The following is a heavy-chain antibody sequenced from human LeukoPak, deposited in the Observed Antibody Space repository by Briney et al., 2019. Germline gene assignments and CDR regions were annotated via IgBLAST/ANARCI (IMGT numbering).Heavy chain of an antibody. CDR2: IYYSGST. D-gene: IGHD1-20*01. CDR1: VGSISSSSYY. J-gene: IGHJ5*02. CDR3: ARHDITTAGLDWFDP. Sequence: PSETLSLTCTVSVGSISSSSYYWGWIRQPPGTGLEWIGSIYYSGSTYYNPSLKSRVTISVDTSKNQFSLKLSSVTAADTAVYYCARHDITTAGLDWFDPWGQGTLVTVSS. V-gene: IGHV4-39*01.